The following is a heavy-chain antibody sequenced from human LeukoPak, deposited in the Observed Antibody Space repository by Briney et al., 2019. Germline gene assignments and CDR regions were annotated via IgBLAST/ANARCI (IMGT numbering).Heavy chain of an antibody. CDR3: ASEGEYNFGYFY. V-gene: IGHV3-33*01. CDR2: ILSDGSNK. J-gene: IGHJ4*02. Sequence: PGGSLRLSCAASGFTFSNYGMHWVHHPAGKVLESGAVILSDGSNKYYAASVKGRFTISRDNAKNSLYLQMNSLRAEDTAVYYCASEGEYNFGYFYWGQGTLVTVSS. D-gene: IGHD5-18*01. CDR1: GFTFSNYG.